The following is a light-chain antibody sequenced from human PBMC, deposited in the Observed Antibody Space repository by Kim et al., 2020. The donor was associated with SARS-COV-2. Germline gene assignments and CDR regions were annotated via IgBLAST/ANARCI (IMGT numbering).Light chain of an antibody. CDR3: NSRDSSGDHVV. Sequence: SSELTQDPAVSVALGQTVRLTCQGDSLRNYYATWYQHRPGQAPVLVLYGKYNRPSGIPDRFSGSASGNTASLTITGAQAEDEADYYCNSRDSSGDHVVFGGGTKLTV. CDR2: GKY. V-gene: IGLV3-19*01. J-gene: IGLJ3*02. CDR1: SLRNYY.